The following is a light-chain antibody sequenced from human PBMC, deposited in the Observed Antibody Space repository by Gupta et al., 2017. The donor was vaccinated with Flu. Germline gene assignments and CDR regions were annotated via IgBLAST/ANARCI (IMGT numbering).Light chain of an antibody. CDR2: GTS. CDR3: QQYKTSPYT. V-gene: IGKV3-20*01. J-gene: IGKJ2*01. Sequence: YHQKPGQAPRVLIYGTSNRAPGIPDRFSGGGSGTDFTLTISRLEAEDAGVFYCQQYKTSPYTFGEGTKVEIK.